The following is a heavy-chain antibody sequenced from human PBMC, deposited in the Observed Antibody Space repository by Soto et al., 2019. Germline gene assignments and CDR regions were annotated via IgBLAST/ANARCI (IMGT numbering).Heavy chain of an antibody. CDR2: ISTSGSPA. CDR3: AKGKANTVFGVDTLFDY. Sequence: GGSLRLSCTVSGFAFRHNYLTWIRQAPGKGLEWLSYISTSGSPAYYADSVKGRFTISTDNAKKSLYLQMDSLRADDTAVFYCAKGKANTVFGVDTLFDYWGQGTQVTVSS. V-gene: IGHV3-11*01. D-gene: IGHD3-3*01. CDR1: GFAFRHNY. J-gene: IGHJ4*02.